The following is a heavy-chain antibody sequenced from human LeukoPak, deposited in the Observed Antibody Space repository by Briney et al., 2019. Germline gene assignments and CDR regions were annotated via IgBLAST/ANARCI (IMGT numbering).Heavy chain of an antibody. J-gene: IGHJ4*02. CDR1: GFTFSTYA. CDR2: ISGSGGGT. V-gene: IGHV3-23*01. D-gene: IGHD3-10*01. CDR3: ARGDYYGSGSYSDY. Sequence: GGSLRLSCAASGFTFSTYAMSWVRQATGKGLEWVSLISGSGGGTYYADSVKGRFTISRDNSKNTLYLQMNSLRAEDTAVYYCARGDYYGSGSYSDYWGQGTLVTVSS.